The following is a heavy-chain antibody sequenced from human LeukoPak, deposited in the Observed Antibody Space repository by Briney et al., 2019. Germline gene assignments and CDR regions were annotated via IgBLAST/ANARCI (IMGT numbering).Heavy chain of an antibody. J-gene: IGHJ5*02. CDR2: ISAYNGKT. V-gene: IGHV1-18*01. Sequence: ASVKVSCKASGYTFTNYGISWVRQAPGQGLEWMGWISAYNGKTDYAQNFQGRVTMTADTSTSTAYMEVRSLRSDDTAVYYCAGKPIHGGRGSFDPWGQGTLVTVSS. D-gene: IGHD1-26*01. CDR1: GYTFTNYG. CDR3: AGKPIHGGRGSFDP.